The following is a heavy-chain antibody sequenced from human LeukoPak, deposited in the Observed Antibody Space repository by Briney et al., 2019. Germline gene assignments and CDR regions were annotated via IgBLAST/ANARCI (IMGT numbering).Heavy chain of an antibody. D-gene: IGHD2-15*01. V-gene: IGHV3-21*01. CDR2: ISSSSSYI. J-gene: IGHJ5*02. Sequence: GGSLRLSCAASGFSFSSHSMNWVRQAPGKGLEWVSSISSSSSYIYYADSVKGRFTISRDNAKNSLYLQMNSLRAEDTAVYYCARRLGYCSGGSCQRTGWFDPWGQGTLVTVSS. CDR1: GFSFSSHS. CDR3: ARRLGYCSGGSCQRTGWFDP.